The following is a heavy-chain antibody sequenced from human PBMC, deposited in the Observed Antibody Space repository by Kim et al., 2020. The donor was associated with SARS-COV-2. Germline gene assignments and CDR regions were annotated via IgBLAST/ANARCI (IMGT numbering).Heavy chain of an antibody. CDR3: FRGGVDF. D-gene: IGHD3-10*01. Sequence: GGSLRLSCAASGFTFSDSWMDWVRQTAGGGLLWVARINPEGTSTYYPDSVKGRFAISRDNSKNTLYLQMNSLRTEDTAVYYCFRGGVDFWGQGTLVTGSS. V-gene: IGHV3-74*01. CDR1: GFTFSDSW. J-gene: IGHJ4*02. CDR2: INPEGTST.